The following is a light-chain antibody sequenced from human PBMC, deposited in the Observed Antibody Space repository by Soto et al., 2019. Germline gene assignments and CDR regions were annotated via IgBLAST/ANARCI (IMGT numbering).Light chain of an antibody. Sequence: QSVLTQPTSASGTPGQSVTIPCTGTSSDVGDYNYVSWYQQHPGKAPKLMIYEVSRRPSGVPDRFSGSKSGNTASLTVSGLHAEDEADYYCSSNACSNNLVFGGGTKLTVL. J-gene: IGLJ2*01. CDR1: SSDVGDYNY. V-gene: IGLV2-8*01. CDR3: SSNACSNNLV. CDR2: EVS.